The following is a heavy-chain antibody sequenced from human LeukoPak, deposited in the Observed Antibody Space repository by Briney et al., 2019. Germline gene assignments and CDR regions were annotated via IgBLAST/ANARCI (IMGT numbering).Heavy chain of an antibody. CDR3: AKDDGVHFWGGTNKDV. CDR2: ISGSGGST. J-gene: IGHJ6*03. V-gene: IGHV3-23*01. Sequence: GGSLRLSCAASGFTFSSYAMSWVRQAPGKGLEWVSAISGSGGSTYYADSVKGRFTISRDNSKNTLYLQMNSLRAEDTAVYYCAKDDGVHFWGGTNKDVWGKGTTVTVSS. CDR1: GFTFSSYA. D-gene: IGHD3-3*02.